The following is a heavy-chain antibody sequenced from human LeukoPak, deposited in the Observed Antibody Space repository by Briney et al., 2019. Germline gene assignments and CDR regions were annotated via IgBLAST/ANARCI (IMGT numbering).Heavy chain of an antibody. V-gene: IGHV3-21*01. CDR2: IRSSTTYV. CDR3: ARDSLTMIVGRQKRGLDY. Sequence: GGSLRLSCAASGFTFSSYGMSWVRQAPGKGLEWVSSIRSSTTYVYYADSVKGRFTISRDNAKNSLYLQMNSLRAEDTAVYYCARDSLTMIVGRQKRGLDYWGQGTLVTVSS. J-gene: IGHJ4*02. D-gene: IGHD3-22*01. CDR1: GFTFSSYG.